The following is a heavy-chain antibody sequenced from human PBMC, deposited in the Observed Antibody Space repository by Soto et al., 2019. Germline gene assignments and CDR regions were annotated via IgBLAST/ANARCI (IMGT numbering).Heavy chain of an antibody. CDR1: GYTFXSYC. CDR3: ARGNGLTGGY. CDR2: ISAYNGNT. Sequence: VSVKVSCKASGYTFXSYCICWARQAPGQGLEWMGWISAYNGNTNYAQKLQGRVTMTTDTSTSTAYMELRSLRSDDTAVYYCARGNGLTGGYWGQGTLVTVSS. V-gene: IGHV1-18*01. J-gene: IGHJ4*02. D-gene: IGHD4-17*01.